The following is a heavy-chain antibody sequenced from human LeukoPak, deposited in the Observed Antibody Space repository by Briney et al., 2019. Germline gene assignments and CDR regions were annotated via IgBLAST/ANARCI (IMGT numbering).Heavy chain of an antibody. CDR3: ARDQYYGMDV. V-gene: IGHV4-59*01. J-gene: IGHJ6*02. CDR1: AGSISSYY. CDR2: IYYSGST. Sequence: SETLSLTCTVSAGSISSYYWSWIRHPPWKGLEWIGYIYYSGSTNYNPSLKSRVTVSVDTSKNQFSLKLSSVTAADTAVYYCARDQYYGMDVWGQGTTVTVSS.